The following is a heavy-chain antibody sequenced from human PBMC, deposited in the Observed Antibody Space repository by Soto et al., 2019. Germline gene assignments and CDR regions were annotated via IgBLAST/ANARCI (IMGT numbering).Heavy chain of an antibody. CDR3: ARGSNNWNDRLFDY. D-gene: IGHD1-20*01. V-gene: IGHV3-9*03. CDR1: GFNFDDFA. Sequence: SLRLSCAASGFNFDDFAMHWVRRAPGKGLEWVSGISWEGGSIGYADSVKGRFIISRDNAKNSLFLQMNSLTADDMAVYYCARGSNNWNDRLFDYWGQGTLVTSPQ. CDR2: ISWEGGSI. J-gene: IGHJ4*02.